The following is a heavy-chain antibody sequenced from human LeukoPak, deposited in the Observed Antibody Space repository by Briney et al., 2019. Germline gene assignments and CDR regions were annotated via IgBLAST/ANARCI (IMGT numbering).Heavy chain of an antibody. D-gene: IGHD4-17*01. CDR2: INPNSGGT. V-gene: IGHV1-2*06. Sequence: ASVKVSCTASGYTFTGYYMHWVRRAPGQGLEWMGRINPNSGGTNYAQKFQGRVTMTRDTSISTAYMELSRLRSDDTAVYYCATAYDYGDYEGAFDIWGQGTMVTVSS. J-gene: IGHJ3*02. CDR3: ATAYDYGDYEGAFDI. CDR1: GYTFTGYY.